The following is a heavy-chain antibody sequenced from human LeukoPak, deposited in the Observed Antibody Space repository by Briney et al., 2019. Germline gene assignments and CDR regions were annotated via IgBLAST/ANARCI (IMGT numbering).Heavy chain of an antibody. V-gene: IGHV3-23*01. D-gene: IGHD3-22*01. Sequence: GGTLRLSCAASGFTFGDYAMSWIRQTPGKGLEWVAVITGSGSGAFYADPVKDRCAIVGDNSKDTLYLEMTNLGADATAFYYCAKDHGDHFDNSGSYIDYWGQEILVTVSS. CDR2: ITGSGSGA. CDR1: GFTFGDYA. CDR3: AKDHGDHFDNSGSYIDY. J-gene: IGHJ4*02.